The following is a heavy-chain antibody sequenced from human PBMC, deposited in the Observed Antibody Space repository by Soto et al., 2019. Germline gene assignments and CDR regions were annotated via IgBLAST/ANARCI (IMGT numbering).Heavy chain of an antibody. CDR1: GDSVSSNSAA. Sequence: SQTLSLTCAISGDSVSSNSAAWNWIRQSPSRCLEWLGRTYYRSKWYNDYAVSVKSRITIKPDTSKNQFSLQLNSVTPEDTAVDYCARDLSGYDGGSFDYWGHGTLVTVSS. V-gene: IGHV6-1*01. J-gene: IGHJ4*01. D-gene: IGHD5-12*01. CDR3: ARDLSGYDGGSFDY. CDR2: TYYRSKWYN.